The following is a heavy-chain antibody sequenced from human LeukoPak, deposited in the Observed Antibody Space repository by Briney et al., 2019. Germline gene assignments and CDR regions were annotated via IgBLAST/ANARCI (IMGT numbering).Heavy chain of an antibody. J-gene: IGHJ4*02. CDR2: ISDSGTNT. Sequence: GGSLRLSCAASGFTFSNYAMSWVRQAPGKGLEWASAISDSGTNTYYADTVKGRFTISRDNSKNTLYLQMNGLRAEDTAMYYCAKPPTGAADIRDYWGQGTLVTVSS. CDR3: AKPPTGAADIRDY. CDR1: GFTFSNYA. V-gene: IGHV3-23*01. D-gene: IGHD7-27*01.